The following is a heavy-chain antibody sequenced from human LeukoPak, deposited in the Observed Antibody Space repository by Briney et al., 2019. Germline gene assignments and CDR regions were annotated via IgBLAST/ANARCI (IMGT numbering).Heavy chain of an antibody. CDR2: ISGSGGST. CDR1: GFTFSSYA. J-gene: IGHJ6*02. CDR3: AKGLGVYHYYGMGV. D-gene: IGHD5-12*01. V-gene: IGHV3-23*01. Sequence: GGSLRLSCAASGFTFSSYAMSWVRQAPGKGLEWVSAISGSGGSTYYADSVKGRFTISRDNSKNTLYLQMNSLRAEDTAVYYCAKGLGVYHYYGMGVWGQGTTVTVSS.